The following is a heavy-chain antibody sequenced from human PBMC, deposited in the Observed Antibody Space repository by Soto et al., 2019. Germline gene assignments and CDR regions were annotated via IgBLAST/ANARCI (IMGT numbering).Heavy chain of an antibody. J-gene: IGHJ4*02. CDR1: GFTFSSYW. CDR2: IKQDGSEK. D-gene: IGHD3-16*02. CDR3: ARDWIGDDYIWGSYRKTGTFDY. V-gene: IGHV3-7*01. Sequence: GGSLRLSCAASGFTFSSYWMSWVRQAPGKGLEWVANIKQDGSEKYYVDSVKGRFTISRDNAKNSLYLQMNSLRAEDTAVYYCARDWIGDDYIWGSYRKTGTFDYWGQGTLVTVSS.